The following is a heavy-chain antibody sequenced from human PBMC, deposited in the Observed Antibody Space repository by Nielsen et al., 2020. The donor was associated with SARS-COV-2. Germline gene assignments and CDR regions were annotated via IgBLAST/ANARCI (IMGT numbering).Heavy chain of an antibody. CDR3: ARGDDYGGNSYYYYGMDV. CDR2: VYSSGST. CDR1: GGSITSYY. J-gene: IGHJ6*02. Sequence: SETLSLTCTVSGGSITSYYWSWIRQPPGKGLEWIGYVYSSGSTSYNPSLKGRVTISVDRSKNQFSLKLSSVTAADTAVYYCARGDDYGGNSYYYYGMDVWGQGTTVTVSS. D-gene: IGHD4-23*01. V-gene: IGHV4-59*12.